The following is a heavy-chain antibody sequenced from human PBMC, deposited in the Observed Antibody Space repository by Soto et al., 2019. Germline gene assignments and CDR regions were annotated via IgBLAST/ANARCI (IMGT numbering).Heavy chain of an antibody. D-gene: IGHD6-6*01. CDR1: GFTFSSYA. V-gene: IGHV3-23*01. CDR2: ISGSGGST. J-gene: IGHJ6*03. CDR3: AKVTRDHYSSSPWVYNHMDV. Sequence: GGSLRLSCAASGFTFSSYAMSWVRQAPGKGLEWVSAISGSGGSTYYADSVKGRFTISRDNSKNTLYLQMNSLRAEDTAVYYCAKVTRDHYSSSPWVYNHMDVWGKGTTVTVSS.